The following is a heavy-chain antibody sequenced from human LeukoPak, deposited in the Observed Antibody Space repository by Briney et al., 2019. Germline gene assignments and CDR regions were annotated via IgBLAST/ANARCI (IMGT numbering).Heavy chain of an antibody. V-gene: IGHV3-23*01. CDR3: AKVKERYSDWPSDY. D-gene: IGHD3-9*01. CDR2: ISGSGGST. CDR1: GFTFSSYA. J-gene: IGHJ4*02. Sequence: GGSLRLSCAASGFTFSSYAMSWVRQAPGKGLEWVSAISGSGGSTYYADSVKGRFTISRDNSKNTLYLQMNSLRAEDTAVYYCAKVKERYSDWPSDYWGQGTLVTVSS.